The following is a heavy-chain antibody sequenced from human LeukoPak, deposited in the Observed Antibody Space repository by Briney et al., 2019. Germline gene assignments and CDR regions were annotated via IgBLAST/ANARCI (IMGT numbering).Heavy chain of an antibody. CDR2: IIPIFGIA. CDR3: AKTGDLYYYYGMDV. J-gene: IGHJ6*02. V-gene: IGHV1-69*04. Sequence: SVKVPCKASGGTFSSYAISWVRQAPGQGLEWMGRIIPIFGIANYAQKFQGRVTITADKSTSTAYMELSSLRSEDTAVYYCAKTGDLYYYYGMDVWGQGTTVTVSS. CDR1: GGTFSSYA. D-gene: IGHD7-27*01.